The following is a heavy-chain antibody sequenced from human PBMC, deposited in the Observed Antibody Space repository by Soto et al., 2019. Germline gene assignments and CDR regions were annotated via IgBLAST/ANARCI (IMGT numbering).Heavy chain of an antibody. V-gene: IGHV5-51*01. CDR3: ARPGSYYYDSSGYLSYYFDY. J-gene: IGHJ4*02. Sequence: GESLKISCKGSGYSFTTSWIGWLRKMPGKALEWMGIIYPGDSDTGYSSSFQGPVTISADRSIGTAYLQWSSLTASDTAMYYCARPGSYYYDSSGYLSYYFDYWGQGTLVTVSS. CDR1: GYSFTTSW. CDR2: IYPGDSDT. D-gene: IGHD3-22*01.